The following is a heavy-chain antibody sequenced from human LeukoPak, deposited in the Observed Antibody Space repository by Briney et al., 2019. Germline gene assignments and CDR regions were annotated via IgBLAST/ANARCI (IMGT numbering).Heavy chain of an antibody. CDR3: ARDVRGGYHDY. CDR1: GFTFSGYW. CDR2: IKSDGSYT. D-gene: IGHD5-18*01. Sequence: GGSLRISCAASGFTFSGYWVHWVRQAQGKGLVWVSRIKSDGSYTTYADSVKGRFTISRDNAKNTLYLQMNSLRAEDTAVYYCARDVRGGYHDYWGQGTLVTVSS. J-gene: IGHJ4*02. V-gene: IGHV3-74*01.